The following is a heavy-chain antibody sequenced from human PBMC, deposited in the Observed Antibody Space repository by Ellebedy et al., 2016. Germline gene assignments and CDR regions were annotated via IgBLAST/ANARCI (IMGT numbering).Heavy chain of an antibody. CDR1: GFSFSRYT. V-gene: IGHV3-48*02. J-gene: IGHJ6*03. CDR3: ARDHLPWGYYNHYYMDV. D-gene: IGHD2-15*01. Sequence: GESLKISCAASGFSFSRYTMNWVRQAPGKGLEWVSLISSNSMTIYYADSMKGRFTISRDNAKNSLYLQMNSLREEDTAVYYCARDHLPWGYYNHYYMDVWGKGTTVTVS. CDR2: ISSNSMTI.